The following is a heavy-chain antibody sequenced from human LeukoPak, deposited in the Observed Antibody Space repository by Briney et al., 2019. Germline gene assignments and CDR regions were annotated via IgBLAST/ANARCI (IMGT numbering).Heavy chain of an antibody. CDR2: ISGSGGST. CDR1: GFTFSSYA. J-gene: IGHJ4*02. V-gene: IGHV3-23*01. CDR3: AKASMVRGVGLNNYYFDY. Sequence: GGSLRLSCAASGFTFSSYAMSWVRQAPGKGLEWVSAISGSGGSTYYADSVKGRFTISRDNSKNTLYLQMNSLRAEDTAVYYWAKASMVRGVGLNNYYFDYWGQGTLVTVSS. D-gene: IGHD3-10*01.